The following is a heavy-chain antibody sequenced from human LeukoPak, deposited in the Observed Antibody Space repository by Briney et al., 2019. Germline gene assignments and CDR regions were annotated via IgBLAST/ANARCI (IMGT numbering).Heavy chain of an antibody. D-gene: IGHD3-16*01. CDR1: GFSFSSYE. Sequence: GGSLRLSCAASGSASGFSFSSYEMNWVRQAPGKGLEWVSAITNSGGTTYYADSVKGRFTISRDNSKNTLYLQMNSLRAEDTAVYYCAKDPPHVSWLFDYWGQGTLVTVSS. CDR2: ITNSGGTT. CDR3: AKDPPHVSWLFDY. J-gene: IGHJ4*02. V-gene: IGHV3-23*01.